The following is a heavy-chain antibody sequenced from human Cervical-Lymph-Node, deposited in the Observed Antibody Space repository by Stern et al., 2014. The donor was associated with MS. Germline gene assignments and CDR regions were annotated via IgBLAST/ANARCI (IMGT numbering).Heavy chain of an antibody. V-gene: IGHV3-30-3*01. J-gene: IGHJ4*02. CDR2: VSYDGTQR. CDR3: ARGGRGVGLEY. D-gene: IGHD3-10*01. CDR1: GFTFSTYA. Sequence: VQLLESGGGVVQPGRSLSLSCVASGFTFSTYAMHWVRQAPGKGLERVAFVSYDGTQRNSTDSVKARFTISRDNSKNTLYLHMNSLRDEDTAVYFCARGGRGVGLEYWGQGALVTVSS.